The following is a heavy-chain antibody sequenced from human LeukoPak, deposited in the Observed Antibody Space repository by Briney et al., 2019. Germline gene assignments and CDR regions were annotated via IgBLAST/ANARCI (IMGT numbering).Heavy chain of an antibody. J-gene: IGHJ4*02. CDR3: AKTTAAARPGGIDY. CDR1: EFTFSSYG. Sequence: PGGCLRLSCAASEFTFSSYGMSWVRQAPGKGLEWVSAISGSGGSTYYADSVKGRFTISRDNSKNTLYLQMNSLRAEDTAVYYCAKTTAAARPGGIDYWGQGTLVTVSS. V-gene: IGHV3-23*01. D-gene: IGHD6-13*01. CDR2: ISGSGGST.